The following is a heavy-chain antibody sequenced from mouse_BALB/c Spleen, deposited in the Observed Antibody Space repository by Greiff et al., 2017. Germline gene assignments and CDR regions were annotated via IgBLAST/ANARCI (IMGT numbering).Heavy chain of an antibody. V-gene: IGHV5-15*02. CDR1: GFTFSDNG. J-gene: IGHJ2*01. CDR3: AREGNLSYFDY. CDR2: ISNLAYSI. D-gene: IGHD3-2*02. Sequence: DVQLQESGGGLVQPGGSRKLSCAASGFTFSDNGMAWVRQAPGKGPEWVAFISNLAYSIYYADTVTGRFTISRENAKNTLYLEMSSLRSEDTAMYYCAREGNLSYFDYWGQGTTLTVSS.